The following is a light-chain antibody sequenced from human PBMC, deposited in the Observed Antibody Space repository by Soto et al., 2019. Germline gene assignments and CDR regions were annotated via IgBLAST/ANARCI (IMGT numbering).Light chain of an antibody. J-gene: IGKJ3*01. CDR1: QSVSSNK. Sequence: ETVLTQSPGTVSLSPGDRATLPCRASQSVSSNKLAWYQQKPGQAPRLLIYAASSRATGIPDRFSGSGSGTDFTLTISSLQSEDSAIYYCQQYSSWPFTFGPGTKVAIE. CDR2: AAS. CDR3: QQYSSWPFT. V-gene: IGKV3-20*01.